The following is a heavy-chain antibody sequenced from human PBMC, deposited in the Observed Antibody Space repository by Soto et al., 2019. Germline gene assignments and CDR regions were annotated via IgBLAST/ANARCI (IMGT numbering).Heavy chain of an antibody. CDR1: GGSISSGDYY. CDR3: ARASDYYDSSGYIQPNAFDI. D-gene: IGHD3-22*01. CDR2: IYYSGST. V-gene: IGHV4-30-4*01. J-gene: IGHJ3*02. Sequence: SETLSLTCTVSGGSISSGDYYWSWIRQPPGKGLEWIGYIYYSGSTYYNPSLKSRVTISVDTSKNQFSLKLSSVTAADTAVYYCARASDYYDSSGYIQPNAFDIWGQGTMVTVSS.